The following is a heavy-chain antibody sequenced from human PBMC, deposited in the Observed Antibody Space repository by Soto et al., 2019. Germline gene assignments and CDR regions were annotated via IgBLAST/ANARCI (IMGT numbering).Heavy chain of an antibody. J-gene: IGHJ4*02. Sequence: QVQLQESGPGLVKPSQTLSLTCTVSGGSISSGGYYWSWIRQHPGKGLEWIGYIYYSGSTYYNPSLKSRVTISVDTSKNQFPLKLSSVTAADTAVYYCARALGATRSGWRNQPYYFDYWGQGTLVTVSS. CDR3: ARALGATRSGWRNQPYYFDY. CDR2: IYYSGST. D-gene: IGHD1-26*01. V-gene: IGHV4-31*03. CDR1: GGSISSGGYY.